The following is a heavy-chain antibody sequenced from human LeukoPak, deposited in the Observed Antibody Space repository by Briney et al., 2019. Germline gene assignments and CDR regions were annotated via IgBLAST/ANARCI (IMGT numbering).Heavy chain of an antibody. D-gene: IGHD4-17*01. Sequence: GGSLRLSCAASGFTFSSYSMNWVRQAPGKGLEWVSSISSTSSNIYYADSLKGRFTISRDNSKNTLYLQMNSLRAEDTAVYYCARHNRGYGDLNPRGAFDIWGQGTMVTVSS. CDR3: ARHNRGYGDLNPRGAFDI. J-gene: IGHJ3*02. CDR1: GFTFSSYS. CDR2: ISSTSSNI. V-gene: IGHV3-21*04.